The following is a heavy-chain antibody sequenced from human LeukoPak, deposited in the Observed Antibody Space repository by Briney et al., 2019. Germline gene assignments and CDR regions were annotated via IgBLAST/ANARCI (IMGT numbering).Heavy chain of an antibody. CDR2: INHSGST. J-gene: IGHJ4*02. CDR1: GGSFSGYY. D-gene: IGHD3-22*01. V-gene: IGHV4-34*01. CDR3: ARNDSSGYFDY. Sequence: PSETLSLTCAVYGGSFSGYYWSWIRQPPGKGLEWIGEINHSGSTNYSPSLKSRVTISVDTSKNQFSLKLSSVTAADTAVYYCARNDSSGYFDYWGQGTLVTVSS.